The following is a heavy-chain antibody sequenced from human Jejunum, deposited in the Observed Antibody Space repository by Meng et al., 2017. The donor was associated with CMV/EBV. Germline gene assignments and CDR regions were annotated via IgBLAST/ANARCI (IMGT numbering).Heavy chain of an antibody. J-gene: IGHJ4*02. V-gene: IGHV4-31*03. Sequence: TGSGGSINSGDYYGSWIRQPPGKGLEWIGYIYRSGTTYHNPSLKSRVAISVDTSKNQFSLNLNSVTAADTAVYFCARGSGGVTGFDYWGQGSLVTVSS. D-gene: IGHD3-16*01. CDR1: GGSINSGDYY. CDR2: IYRSGTT. CDR3: ARGSGGVTGFDY.